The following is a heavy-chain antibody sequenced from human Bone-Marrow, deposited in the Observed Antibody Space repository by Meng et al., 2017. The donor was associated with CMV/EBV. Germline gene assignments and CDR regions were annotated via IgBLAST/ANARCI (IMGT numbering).Heavy chain of an antibody. V-gene: IGHV3-7*01. CDR2: INQGAIET. Sequence: GESLKISCAASGFTFSDNWMSWVRQAPGKGLEWVASINQGAIETHYMDSVKGRFTISRDNAKNSLYLQMNSLRAEDTAVYYCARLSSSDDAFDVWGQGTMVTVSS. D-gene: IGHD6-6*01. J-gene: IGHJ3*01. CDR3: ARLSSSDDAFDV. CDR1: GFTFSDNW.